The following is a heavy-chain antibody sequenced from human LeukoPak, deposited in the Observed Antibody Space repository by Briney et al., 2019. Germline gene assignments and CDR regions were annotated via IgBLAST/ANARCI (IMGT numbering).Heavy chain of an antibody. CDR2: ISSSGSTI. D-gene: IGHD3-3*01. J-gene: IGHJ6*02. CDR3: AREGSKGPFGEGMDV. CDR1: GFTFSDYY. Sequence: GGSLRLSCAASGFTFSDYYMSWIPQAPGKGLEWVSYISSSGSTIDYADSVKGRFTISRDNAKNSLYLQMNSLRAEDTAVYYCAREGSKGPFGEGMDVWGQGTTVTVSS. V-gene: IGHV3-11*01.